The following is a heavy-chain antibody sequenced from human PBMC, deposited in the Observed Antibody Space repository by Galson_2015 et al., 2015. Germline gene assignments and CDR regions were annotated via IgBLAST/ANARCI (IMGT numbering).Heavy chain of an antibody. J-gene: IGHJ2*01. CDR1: GFTVSSNY. CDR2: IYSGGST. V-gene: IGHV3-53*01. D-gene: IGHD3-10*01. CDR3: ARAVVLDGSGSYYKAHSDHWYFDL. Sequence: SLRLSCAASGFTVSSNYMSWVRQAPGKGLEWVSVIYSGGSTYYADSVKGRFTISRDNSKNTLYLQMNSLRAEDTAVYYWARAVVLDGSGSYYKAHSDHWYFDLWGRGTLVTVSS.